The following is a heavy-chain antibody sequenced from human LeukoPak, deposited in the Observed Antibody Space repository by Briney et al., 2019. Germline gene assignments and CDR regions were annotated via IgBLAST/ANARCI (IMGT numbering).Heavy chain of an antibody. Sequence: GGSLRLSCAASGFTFRSYWMHWVREATGQGLLWVSQIYSDGSSTSYADSVKGRFTISRDNAKNTLYLQMNSLRPEDTAVYFCTRDLRSYYYVMDVWGQGTTVTVSS. CDR1: GFTFRSYW. J-gene: IGHJ6*02. V-gene: IGHV3-74*01. CDR3: TRDLRSYYYVMDV. CDR2: IYSDGSST.